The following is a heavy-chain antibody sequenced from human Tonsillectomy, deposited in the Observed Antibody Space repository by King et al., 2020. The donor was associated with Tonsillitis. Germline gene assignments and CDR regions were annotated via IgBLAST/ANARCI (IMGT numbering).Heavy chain of an antibody. J-gene: IGHJ4*02. V-gene: IGHV3-33*01. Sequence: VQLVESGGGVVQPGRSLRLSCAASGFIFSNYGMHWVRRAPGKGLEWVATVWSDGYSKYYADSVKGRFTVSRDNLKNSLYLQMNSLRAEDTAFYYCASGHGSVGSGYCDYWGQGTLVTVSS. CDR2: VWSDGYSK. CDR3: ASGHGSVGSGYCDY. CDR1: GFIFSNYG. D-gene: IGHD3-3*01.